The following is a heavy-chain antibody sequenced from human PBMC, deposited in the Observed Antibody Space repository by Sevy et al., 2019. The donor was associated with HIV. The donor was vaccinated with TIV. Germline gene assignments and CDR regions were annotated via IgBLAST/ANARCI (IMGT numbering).Heavy chain of an antibody. CDR1: GYTFTSYY. J-gene: IGHJ3*02. V-gene: IGHV1-46*01. CDR3: ARDHTVIGSNWYGAFDI. Sequence: ASVKISCKASGYTFTSYYMHWVRQAPGQGLEWMGIINPSDGSTSYAQKFQGRVTMTRDTSTSTVYMELSSLRPEDTAMYYCARDHTVIGSNWYGAFDIWGQGTMVTVSS. CDR2: INPSDGST. D-gene: IGHD6-13*01.